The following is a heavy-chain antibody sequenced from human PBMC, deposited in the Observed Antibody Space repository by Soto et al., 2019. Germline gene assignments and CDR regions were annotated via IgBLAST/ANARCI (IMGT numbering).Heavy chain of an antibody. V-gene: IGHV3-72*01. D-gene: IGHD2-15*01. CDR1: GFTFSDHY. Sequence: PGGSLRLSCAASGFTFSDHYMDWVRQAPGKGLEWVGRTRNKANSYTTEYAASVKGRFTISRDDSKNSLYLQMNSLKTEDTAVYYCTKGYCSGGSCYTDSPSAFDYWGQGTLVTVSS. J-gene: IGHJ4*02. CDR2: TRNKANSYTT. CDR3: TKGYCSGGSCYTDSPSAFDY.